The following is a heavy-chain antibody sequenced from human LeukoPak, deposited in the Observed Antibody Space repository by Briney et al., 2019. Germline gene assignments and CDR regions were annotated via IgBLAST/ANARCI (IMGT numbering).Heavy chain of an antibody. V-gene: IGHV4-34*01. CDR3: ASSEDYYDSSGYYRADY. CDR1: GGSFSGYY. CDR2: INHSGST. D-gene: IGHD3-22*01. J-gene: IGHJ4*02. Sequence: SETLSLTCAVYGGSFSGYYWSWIRQPPGKGLEWIGEINHSGSTNYNPSLKSRVTISVDTSKNQFSLKLSSVTAADTAVYYCASSEDYYDSSGYYRADYWGQGTLVTVSS.